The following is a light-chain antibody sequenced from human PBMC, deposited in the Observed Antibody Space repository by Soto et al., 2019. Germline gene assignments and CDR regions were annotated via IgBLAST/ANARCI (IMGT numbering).Light chain of an antibody. CDR2: AAS. V-gene: IGKV1-9*01. CDR1: QGISRS. CDR3: QQFNNWPHT. Sequence: IQLTQSPSSLSASMGDRVTITCRASQGISRSLAWYQQKPGKAPKVLIYAASTLQSGVPSRFSGSGSGTDFTLTISSLQPEDFAVYYCQQFNNWPHTFGQGTRLEIK. J-gene: IGKJ2*01.